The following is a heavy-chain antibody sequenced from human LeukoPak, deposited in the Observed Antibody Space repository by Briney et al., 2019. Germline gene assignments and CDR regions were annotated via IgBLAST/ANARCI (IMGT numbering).Heavy chain of an antibody. Sequence: ASVKVSCKASGYTFTGYYMHWVRQAPGQGLEWIGWINPNSGGTNYAQKFQGRVTMPRDTSISTAYMELSGLRSDDRAVYYCVRDAIAAAGTGGWGQGTLVTVSS. CDR3: VRDAIAAAGTGG. J-gene: IGHJ4*02. V-gene: IGHV1-2*02. CDR1: GYTFTGYY. CDR2: INPNSGGT. D-gene: IGHD6-13*01.